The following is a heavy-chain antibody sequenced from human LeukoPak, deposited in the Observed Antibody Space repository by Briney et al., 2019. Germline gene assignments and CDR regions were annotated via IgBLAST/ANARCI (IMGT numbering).Heavy chain of an antibody. D-gene: IGHD6-13*01. CDR3: AHLGALSRAAGGTVL. V-gene: IGHV3-48*03. CDR2: ISSSGSTT. J-gene: IGHJ3*01. Sequence: PGGSLRLSCAASGFTFSSYEMNWVRQAPGKGLEWVSYISSSGSTTYYADSVKGRFTISRDNAKNSLYLQMNSLRDEDTAIYYCAHLGALSRAAGGTVLWCQGTMGTVSS. CDR1: GFTFSSYE.